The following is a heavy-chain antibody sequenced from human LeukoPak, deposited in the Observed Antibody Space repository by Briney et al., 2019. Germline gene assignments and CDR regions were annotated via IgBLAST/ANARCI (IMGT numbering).Heavy chain of an antibody. V-gene: IGHV3-23*01. CDR2: ISDSGVNT. J-gene: IGHJ3*02. CDR1: GFTFSHYA. CDR3: ARETRLPHNDILINRRAFDI. D-gene: IGHD3-9*01. Sequence: GGSLRLSCAASGFTFSHYAMSWVRQAPGKGLDWVSTISDSGVNTHYADSVKGRFTISRDNSKSTLFLQMNSLTIEDTAVYYCARETRLPHNDILINRRAFDIWGQGTILTVSS.